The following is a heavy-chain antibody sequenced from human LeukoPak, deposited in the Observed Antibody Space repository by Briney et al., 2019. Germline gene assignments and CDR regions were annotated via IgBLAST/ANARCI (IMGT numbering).Heavy chain of an antibody. J-gene: IGHJ3*02. CDR1: GYTFTGYY. V-gene: IGHV1-2*02. Sequence: ASVKVSCKASGYTFTGYYMHWVRQAPGQGLEWMGWINPNSGGTNYAQKFQGRVTMTRDTSISTAYMELSRLRSDDTAVYYCARDLGSSSSDAFDIWGQGTMLTVSS. D-gene: IGHD6-6*01. CDR2: INPNSGGT. CDR3: ARDLGSSSSDAFDI.